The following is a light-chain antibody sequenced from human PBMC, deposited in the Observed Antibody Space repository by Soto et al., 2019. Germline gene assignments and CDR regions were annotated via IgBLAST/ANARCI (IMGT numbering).Light chain of an antibody. Sequence: EIVLTQSPSILSLSPGERATLSCRASQSVSSSYLAWYQQKPGQAPRLLIYGASSRATGIPDRFSGSGSGTDFTLTISRLEPEDVAVYYCQRYGGSPLYTFGQGTKLEIK. CDR3: QRYGGSPLYT. CDR2: GAS. V-gene: IGKV3-20*01. J-gene: IGKJ2*01. CDR1: QSVSSSY.